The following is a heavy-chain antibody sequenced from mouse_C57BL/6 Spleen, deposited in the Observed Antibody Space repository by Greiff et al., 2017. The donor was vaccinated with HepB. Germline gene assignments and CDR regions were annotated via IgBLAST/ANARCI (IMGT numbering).Heavy chain of an antibody. CDR2: ISSGGSYT. CDR1: GFTFSSYG. CDR3: ARPRYGSSYDWYFDV. V-gene: IGHV5-6*01. D-gene: IGHD1-1*01. Sequence: EVQGVESGGDLVKPGGSLKLSCAASGFTFSSYGMSWVRQTPDKRLEWVATISSGGSYTYYPDSVKGRFTISRDNAKNTLYLQMSSLKSEDTAMYYCARPRYGSSYDWYFDVWGTGTTVTVSS. J-gene: IGHJ1*03.